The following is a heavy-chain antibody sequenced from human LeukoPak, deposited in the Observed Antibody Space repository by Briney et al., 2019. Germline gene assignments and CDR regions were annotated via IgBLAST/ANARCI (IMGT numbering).Heavy chain of an antibody. V-gene: IGHV3-64*01. Sequence: PGGSLRLSCAAAGFTFSSYSMHWVRQAPGKGLEYVSAISSNGGSTYYANSVKGRFTISRDNSKNTLYLQMGSLRDEDMAVYYCARVGPSGSGHDSTGFDYWGQGTLVTVSS. CDR3: ARVGPSGSGHDSTGFDY. D-gene: IGHD5-12*01. CDR2: ISSNGGST. CDR1: GFTFSSYS. J-gene: IGHJ4*02.